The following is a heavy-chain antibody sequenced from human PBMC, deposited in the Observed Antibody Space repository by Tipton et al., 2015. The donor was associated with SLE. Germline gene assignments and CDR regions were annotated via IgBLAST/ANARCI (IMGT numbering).Heavy chain of an antibody. J-gene: IGHJ4*02. CDR1: GYSISSGYY. CDR3: ARTYSSGWYFYFDY. CDR2: IYNSGST. D-gene: IGHD6-19*01. V-gene: IGHV4-38-2*02. Sequence: TLSLTCTVSGYSISSGYYWGWIRQPPGKGLEWIGSIYNSGSTYYNPSLKSRVTISVDTSKNQFSLKLSSVTAADTAVYYCARTYSSGWYFYFDYWGQGTLVTVSS.